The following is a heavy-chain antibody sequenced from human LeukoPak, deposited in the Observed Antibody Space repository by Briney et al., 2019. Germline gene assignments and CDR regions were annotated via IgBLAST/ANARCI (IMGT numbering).Heavy chain of an antibody. J-gene: IGHJ5*02. Sequence: SETLSLTCTVSGGSISSYYWSWIRQPPGEGLEWIGYIYYSGSTNYNPSLKSRVTISVDTSKNQFSLKLSSVTAADTAVYYCARVLWFGEFRWFDPWGQGTLVTVSS. CDR2: IYYSGST. D-gene: IGHD3-10*01. V-gene: IGHV4-59*01. CDR1: GGSISSYY. CDR3: ARVLWFGEFRWFDP.